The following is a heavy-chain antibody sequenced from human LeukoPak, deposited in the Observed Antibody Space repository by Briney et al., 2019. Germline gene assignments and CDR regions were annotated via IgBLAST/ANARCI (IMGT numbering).Heavy chain of an antibody. J-gene: IGHJ4*02. CDR2: ISDSGGST. V-gene: IGHV3-23*01. CDR3: AKVRITMIVVDY. CDR1: GFTFSRYA. D-gene: IGHD3-22*01. Sequence: GGSLRLSCAASGFTFSRYAMSWVRQAPGKGLEWVSAISDSGGSTYYADSVKGRFTISRDNSKNTLYLQMNSLRAEDTAVYYCAKVRITMIVVDYWGQGTLVTVSS.